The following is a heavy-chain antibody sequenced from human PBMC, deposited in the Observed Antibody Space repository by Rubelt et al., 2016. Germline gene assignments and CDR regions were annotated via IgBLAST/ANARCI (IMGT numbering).Heavy chain of an antibody. CDR3: ARETQPTVTTRGEVDY. Sequence: QVQLQESGPGLVKPSETLSLTCTVSGGSISSYYWSWIRQPAGKGLEWIGRIYTSGSTNYNPSLKSRVTMSVDTSKNQFSLKLSAVTAADTAVYYCARETQPTVTTRGEVDYWGQGTLVTVSS. CDR2: IYTSGST. CDR1: GGSISSYY. D-gene: IGHD4-17*01. V-gene: IGHV4-4*07. J-gene: IGHJ4*02.